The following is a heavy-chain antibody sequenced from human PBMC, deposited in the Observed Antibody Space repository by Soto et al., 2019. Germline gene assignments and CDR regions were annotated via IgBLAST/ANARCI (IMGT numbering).Heavy chain of an antibody. CDR3: TRGQAGGSYSDY. Sequence: SLRLSCTASGFTFRDHAMSWVRQTPGIGLECVGFIRSKTYGATIEYAASVKGRFTISRDDSKSTVYLQMNSLKTEDTAVYFCTRGQAGGSYSDYWGHGTLVTVSS. D-gene: IGHD1-26*01. J-gene: IGHJ4*01. CDR1: GFTFRDHA. CDR2: IRSKTYGATI. V-gene: IGHV3-49*04.